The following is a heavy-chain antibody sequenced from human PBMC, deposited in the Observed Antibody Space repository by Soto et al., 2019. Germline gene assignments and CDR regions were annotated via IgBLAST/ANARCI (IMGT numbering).Heavy chain of an antibody. CDR3: AREVLTPGTNTYYYYGMDV. V-gene: IGHV1-18*01. J-gene: IGHJ6*02. CDR1: GYTFTSYG. CDR2: ISAYNGNT. D-gene: IGHD5-12*01. Sequence: WASVKVSCKASGYTFTSYGISWVRQAPGQGLEWMGWISAYNGNTNYAQKLQGRVTMTTDTSTSTAYMELRSLRSDDTAVYYCAREVLTPGTNTYYYYGMDVWGQGTTVTVSS.